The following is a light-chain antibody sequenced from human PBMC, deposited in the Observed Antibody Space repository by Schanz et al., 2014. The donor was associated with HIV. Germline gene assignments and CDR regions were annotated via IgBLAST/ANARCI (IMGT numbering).Light chain of an antibody. Sequence: QSALTQPPSASGSPGHSVTISCTGASSDVGGDNYVSWYQQHPGRAPKLMIYDVSNRPSGVSNRFSGSKSGNTASLTISGLQAEDEAEYYCSSSSTSTCVFGGGTKLTVL. V-gene: IGLV2-14*01. CDR1: SSDVGGDNY. CDR2: DVS. CDR3: SSSSTSTCV. J-gene: IGLJ3*02.